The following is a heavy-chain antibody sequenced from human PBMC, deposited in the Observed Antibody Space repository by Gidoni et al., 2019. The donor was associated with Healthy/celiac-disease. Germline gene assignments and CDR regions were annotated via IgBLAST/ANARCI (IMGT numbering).Heavy chain of an antibody. CDR2: IWYDGSNK. Sequence: QVQLVESGGGVVQPGRSLRLSCAASGFTFSSYGMHWVRQAPGKGLGWVAVIWYDGSNKYYADSVKGRFTIPRDNSKNTLYLQMNSLRAEDTAVYYCARDRLPMITFGGVIVSFHYWGQGTLVTVSS. J-gene: IGHJ4*02. CDR1: GFTFSSYG. D-gene: IGHD3-16*02. CDR3: ARDRLPMITFGGVIVSFHY. V-gene: IGHV3-33*01.